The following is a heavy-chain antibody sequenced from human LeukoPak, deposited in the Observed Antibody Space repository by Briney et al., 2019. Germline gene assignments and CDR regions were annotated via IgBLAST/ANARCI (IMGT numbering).Heavy chain of an antibody. CDR2: NNPSFNPGVDVT. J-gene: IGHJ4*02. V-gene: IGHV1-46*01. CDR3: ARAWESIAGYYFDY. CDR1: GYTFSSYH. D-gene: IGHD1-26*01. Sequence: ASVKVSCKASGYTFSSYHIHWVRQAPGQGREGMGKNNPSFNPGVDVTSYAQKFQGRVTMTRDTSTNTVYMELSSLRSEDTAVYYCARAWESIAGYYFDYWGQGTLVTVSS.